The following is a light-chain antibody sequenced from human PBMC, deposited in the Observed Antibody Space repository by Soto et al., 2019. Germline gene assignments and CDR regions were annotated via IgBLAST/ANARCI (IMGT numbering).Light chain of an antibody. J-gene: IGKJ1*01. V-gene: IGKV1-39*01. CDR3: RSSYSSRLS. CDR2: ASY. CDR1: QSISTY. Sequence: IMLTQSPQFVSKSXGDVFSITXXACQSISTYLSWYQHKSGTAPKLLIYASYTLQSRVPLRFIFRGSGSNLTLSIGSLLLVDLATYPCRSSYSSRLSFAQGTKVDIK.